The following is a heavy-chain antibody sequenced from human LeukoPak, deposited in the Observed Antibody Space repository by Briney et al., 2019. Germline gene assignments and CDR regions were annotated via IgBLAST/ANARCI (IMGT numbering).Heavy chain of an antibody. Sequence: SETLSLTCAVYGGSFRGYYWSWIRQPPGKGLEWIGEINHSGSTNYNPSLKSRVTISVDTSKNQFSLKLSSVTAADTAVYYCARGPERELFSPFDYWGQGTLVTVSS. CDR3: ARGPERELFSPFDY. J-gene: IGHJ4*02. D-gene: IGHD3-10*01. CDR1: GGSFRGYY. V-gene: IGHV4-34*01. CDR2: INHSGST.